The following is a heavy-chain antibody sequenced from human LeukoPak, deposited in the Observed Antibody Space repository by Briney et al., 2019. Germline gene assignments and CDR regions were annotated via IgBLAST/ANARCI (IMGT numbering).Heavy chain of an antibody. V-gene: IGHV4-59*10. D-gene: IGHD3-3*01. CDR1: GGSFSGYY. J-gene: IGHJ1*01. Sequence: SETLSLTCAVYGGSFSGYYWSWIRQPAGKGLEWIGRINSSGSTNYNPSLKSRVTISRDTSRNQFSLKLSSVTAADTAVYYCARAGAYDSRSFEFQSWGQGTLVTVSS. CDR3: ARAGAYDSRSFEFQS. CDR2: INSSGST.